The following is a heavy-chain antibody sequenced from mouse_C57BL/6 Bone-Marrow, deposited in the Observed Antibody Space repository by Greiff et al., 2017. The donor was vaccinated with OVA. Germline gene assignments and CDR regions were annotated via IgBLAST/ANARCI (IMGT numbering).Heavy chain of an antibody. V-gene: IGHV1-81*01. CDR1: GYTFTSYG. Sequence: VQLQESGAELARPGASVKLSCKASGYTFTSYGISWVKQRTGQGLEWIGEIYPRSGNTYYNEKFKGKATLTADKSSSTAYMERRSLTSEDSAVYFCARSCDYGNYFYFDYWGQGTTLTVSS. CDR3: ARSCDYGNYFYFDY. D-gene: IGHD2-1*01. J-gene: IGHJ2*01. CDR2: IYPRSGNT.